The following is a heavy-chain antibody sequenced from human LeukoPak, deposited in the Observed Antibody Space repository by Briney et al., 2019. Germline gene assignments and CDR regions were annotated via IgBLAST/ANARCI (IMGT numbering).Heavy chain of an antibody. V-gene: IGHV4-61*02. Sequence: SQTLTLTCTVSGASVSSVSYYWSWIRQPAGKGLEWIGRVYTSGSTNYNPSLKSRVTISVDTSKNQFSLKLSSVTAADTAVYYCARDFPTYCTGGSCYGGNNDYLGQGTLVTVSS. J-gene: IGHJ4*02. D-gene: IGHD2-15*01. CDR2: VYTSGST. CDR3: ARDFPTYCTGGSCYGGNNDY. CDR1: GASVSSVSYY.